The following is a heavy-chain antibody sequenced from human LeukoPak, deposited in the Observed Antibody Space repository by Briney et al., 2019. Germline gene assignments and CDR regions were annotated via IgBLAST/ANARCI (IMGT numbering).Heavy chain of an antibody. J-gene: IGHJ6*02. D-gene: IGHD3-3*01. CDR3: ARDRVTYYDFWSGYAHYYYYYGMDV. Sequence: PGGSLRLYCAASGFTFSDYYMSWIRQAPGKGLEWVSYISSSGSTIYYADSVKGRFTISRDNAKNSLYLQMNSLRAEDTAVYYCARDRVTYYDFWSGYAHYYYYYGMDVWGQGTTVTVSS. CDR2: ISSSGSTI. V-gene: IGHV3-11*01. CDR1: GFTFSDYY.